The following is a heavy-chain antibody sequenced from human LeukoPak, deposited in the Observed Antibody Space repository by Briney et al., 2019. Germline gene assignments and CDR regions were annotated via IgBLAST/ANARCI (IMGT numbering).Heavy chain of an antibody. Sequence: ASVKVSCKASGYTFTSYYMHWVRQAPGQGLEWMGIINPSGGSTSYAQKFQGRVTITADESTSTAYMELSSLRSEDTAVYYCAGRITGTSDHLPWGQGTLVTVSS. CDR1: GYTFTSYY. J-gene: IGHJ5*02. CDR2: INPSGGST. V-gene: IGHV1-46*01. D-gene: IGHD1-7*01. CDR3: AGRITGTSDHLP.